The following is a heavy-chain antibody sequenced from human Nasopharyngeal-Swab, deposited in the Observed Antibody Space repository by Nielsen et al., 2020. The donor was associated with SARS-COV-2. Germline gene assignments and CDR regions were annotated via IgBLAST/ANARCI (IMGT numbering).Heavy chain of an antibody. V-gene: IGHV3-23*01. Sequence: GESLKISCAASGFTFGTYSMNWVRQAPGKGLEWVSAISGSGGSTYYADSVKGRFTISRDNSKNTLYLQMNSLRAEDSAVYYCAKDARYDFWSGYYFDYWGQGTLVTVSS. CDR1: GFTFGTYS. CDR2: ISGSGGST. J-gene: IGHJ4*02. CDR3: AKDARYDFWSGYYFDY. D-gene: IGHD3-3*01.